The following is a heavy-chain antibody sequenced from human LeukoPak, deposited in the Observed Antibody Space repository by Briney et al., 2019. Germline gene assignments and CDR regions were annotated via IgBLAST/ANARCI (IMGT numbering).Heavy chain of an antibody. Sequence: GASLQISCKGSGSRFTDYWIGWVRQMPGKGLEWMGIIYPGDSDTRYSPSFQGQVTISADKSISTAYLQWSSLKASDTAMYYCARRGSGSYTGMDVWGQGTTVTVSS. CDR3: ARRGSGSYTGMDV. D-gene: IGHD3-10*01. CDR1: GSRFTDYW. V-gene: IGHV5-51*01. CDR2: IYPGDSDT. J-gene: IGHJ6*02.